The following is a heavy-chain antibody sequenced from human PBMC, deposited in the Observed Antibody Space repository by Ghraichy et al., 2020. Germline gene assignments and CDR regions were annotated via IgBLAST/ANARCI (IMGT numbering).Heavy chain of an antibody. D-gene: IGHD1-14*01. J-gene: IGHJ6*02. Sequence: SETLSLTCNVSGGYSSTYYWSWIRQPPGKGLEWIGYIYYTGSANYNPSLKSRVTLSVDTSKSQFSLKMSSVTAADTAMYYCARVNHYYGTDVWGQGTTVT. CDR1: GGYSSTYY. V-gene: IGHV4-59*01. CDR3: ARVNHYYGTDV. CDR2: IYYTGSA.